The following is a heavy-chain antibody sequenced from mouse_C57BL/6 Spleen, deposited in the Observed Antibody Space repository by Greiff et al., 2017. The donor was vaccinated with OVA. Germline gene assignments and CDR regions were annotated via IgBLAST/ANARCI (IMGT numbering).Heavy chain of an antibody. V-gene: IGHV3-6*01. CDR2: ISYDGSN. J-gene: IGHJ4*01. Sequence: VQLQQSGPGLVKPSQSLSLTCSVTGYSITSGYYWNWIRQFPGNKLEWMGYISYDGSNNYNPSLKNRISITRDTSKNQFFLKLNSVTTEDTATYYCARAPLGLYAMDYWGQGTSVTVSS. CDR1: GYSITSGYY. CDR3: ARAPLGLYAMDY. D-gene: IGHD4-1*01.